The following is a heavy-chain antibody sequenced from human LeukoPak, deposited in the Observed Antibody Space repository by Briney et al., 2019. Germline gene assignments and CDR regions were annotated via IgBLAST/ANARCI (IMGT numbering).Heavy chain of an antibody. V-gene: IGHV4-59*08. CDR2: IYYSGST. J-gene: IGHJ5*02. CDR3: ARAWIGTDWFDP. Sequence: PSETLSLTCTVSGGSISSYYWSWIRQPPGKGLEWIGYIYYSGSTNYNPSLKSRVTISVDTSKNQFSLKLSSVTAADTAVYYCARAWIGTDWFDPWGQGTLVTVSS. CDR1: GGSISSYY. D-gene: IGHD3/OR15-3a*01.